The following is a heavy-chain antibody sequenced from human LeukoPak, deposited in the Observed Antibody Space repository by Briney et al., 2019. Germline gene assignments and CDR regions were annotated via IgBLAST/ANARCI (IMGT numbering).Heavy chain of an antibody. CDR3: ARHVRALWPHDAFDI. J-gene: IGHJ3*02. D-gene: IGHD3-10*02. Sequence: SETLSLTCTVSGGSISSGGYYWSWIRQHPGKGLEWIGYIYYSGSTYYNPSLKSRVTISVDTSKNQFSLKLSSVAAADTAVYYCARHVRALWPHDAFDIWGQGTMVTVSS. CDR1: GGSISSGGYY. V-gene: IGHV4-31*03. CDR2: IYYSGST.